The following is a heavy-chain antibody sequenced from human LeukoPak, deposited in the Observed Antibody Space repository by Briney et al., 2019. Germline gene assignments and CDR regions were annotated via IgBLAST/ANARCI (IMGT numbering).Heavy chain of an antibody. J-gene: IGHJ4*02. Sequence: TARSRRLSCAASGFTFNTYTMNWVRQAPGKCMEWVSAITARGDGTYYADLVKGRFTISRDNSKNTLYLQMNSLRAEDSAAYYCAKGTERYREVSSFDFWGQGTLVTVSS. V-gene: IGHV3-23*01. CDR2: ITARGDGT. CDR3: AKGTERYREVSSFDF. D-gene: IGHD3-10*01. CDR1: GFTFNTYT.